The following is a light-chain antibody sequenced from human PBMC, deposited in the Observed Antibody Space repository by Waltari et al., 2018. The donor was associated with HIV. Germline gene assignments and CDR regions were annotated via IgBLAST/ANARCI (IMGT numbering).Light chain of an antibody. CDR1: SSDIGDYDY. CDR3: SSYGGNSNVI. J-gene: IGLJ2*01. CDR2: EVL. Sequence: QSALTQPPPASGSPGQSVTISCTGTSSDIGDYDYVSWYQHQPGEAPKLLIYEVLNRPSGVPHRFSGFKSGNTASLTVSGLQAEDEADYYCSSYGGNSNVIFGGGTKLTVL. V-gene: IGLV2-8*01.